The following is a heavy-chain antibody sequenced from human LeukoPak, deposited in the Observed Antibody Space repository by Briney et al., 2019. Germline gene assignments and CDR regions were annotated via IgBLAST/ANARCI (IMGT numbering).Heavy chain of an antibody. D-gene: IGHD3-22*01. CDR3: ARARDFYDTSGYVRGFDY. J-gene: IGHJ4*02. V-gene: IGHV1-18*01. CDR1: GYTFTSYG. Sequence: ASVKVSCKASGYTFTSYGISWVRQAPGQGLEWMGWISAYNGNTNYAQKLQGRVTMTTDTSTSTAYMELRSLRSDDTAVYYCARARDFYDTSGYVRGFDYWGQGTLVTVSS. CDR2: ISAYNGNT.